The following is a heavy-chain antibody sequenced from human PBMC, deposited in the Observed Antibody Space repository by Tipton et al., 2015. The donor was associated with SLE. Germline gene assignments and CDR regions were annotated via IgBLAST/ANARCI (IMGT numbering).Heavy chain of an antibody. V-gene: IGHV4-39*07. CDR2: IHYAGGT. CDR3: ARQRGYYDGTPFPPWNFDL. J-gene: IGHJ2*01. CDR1: GDSLSSNNYY. Sequence: TLSLTCSVSGDSLSSNNYYWCWIRQSPAQGLEWIGTIHYAGGTYYNPSLRSRLTISVDTSEHLFSLNLNSVTAADTAVYFCARQRGYYDGTPFPPWNFDLWGRGTQVTVSS. D-gene: IGHD3-16*01.